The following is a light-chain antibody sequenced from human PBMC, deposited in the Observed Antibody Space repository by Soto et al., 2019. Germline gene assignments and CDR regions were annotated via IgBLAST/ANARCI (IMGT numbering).Light chain of an antibody. J-gene: IGKJ1*01. CDR2: KAS. CDR3: QQYETFSGT. V-gene: IGKV1-5*03. Sequence: DIQMTQSPSSLSASVGDRVTITCQASQDISNYLNWYQQKPGKAPKLLIYKASTLKSGVPSRFSGSGSGTEFTLTISSLQPDDFATYYCQQYETFSGTFGPGTKVDIK. CDR1: QDISNY.